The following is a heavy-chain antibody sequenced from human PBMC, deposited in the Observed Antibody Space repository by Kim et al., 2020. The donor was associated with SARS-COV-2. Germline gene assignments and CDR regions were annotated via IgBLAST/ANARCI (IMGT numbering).Heavy chain of an antibody. D-gene: IGHD2-2*01. J-gene: IGHJ4*02. CDR1: GDSIRSGGKF. Sequence: SETLSLTCSVSGDSIRSGGKFWTWIRQHPAKGLEWIGYISYSGNSHYSPSLRSRVSISLQTSENQFSLELTSLTAADTAVYYCARGQPLDYWGQGILVTVSS. V-gene: IGHV4-31*03. CDR2: ISYSGNS. CDR3: ARGQPLDY.